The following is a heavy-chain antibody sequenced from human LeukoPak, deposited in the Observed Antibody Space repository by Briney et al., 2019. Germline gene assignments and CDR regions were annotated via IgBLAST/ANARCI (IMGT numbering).Heavy chain of an antibody. CDR1: GYTLTELS. V-gene: IGHV1-24*01. J-gene: IGHJ4*02. Sequence: ASVKVSCKVSGYTLTELSMHWVRQAPGKGLEWMGGFDPEDGETIYAQKFQGRVTMTEDTSTDTAYMELSSLRSEDTAVYYCAREHTHIMVRGVIGENYYFDYWGQGTLVTVSS. CDR2: FDPEDGET. D-gene: IGHD3-10*01. CDR3: AREHTHIMVRGVIGENYYFDY.